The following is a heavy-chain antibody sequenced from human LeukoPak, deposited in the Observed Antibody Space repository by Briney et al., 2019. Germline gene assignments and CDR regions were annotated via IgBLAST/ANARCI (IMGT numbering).Heavy chain of an antibody. CDR1: GFTFDDYA. Sequence: PGGSLRLSCAASGFTFDDYAMHWVRQAPGKGLEWVSGISWNSGSIGYADSVKGRFTISRDNAKNSLYLQMNSLRAEDTALYYCAKVGQQLVPKMYYFDYWGQGTLVTVSS. V-gene: IGHV3-9*01. CDR3: AKVGQQLVPKMYYFDY. J-gene: IGHJ4*02. D-gene: IGHD6-13*01. CDR2: ISWNSGSI.